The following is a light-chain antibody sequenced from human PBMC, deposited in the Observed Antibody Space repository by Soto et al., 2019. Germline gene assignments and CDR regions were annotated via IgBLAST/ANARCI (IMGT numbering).Light chain of an antibody. CDR2: AAS. V-gene: IGKV1-27*01. CDR1: QGISNY. Sequence: DIQMTQSPSSLSASVGDRVTITCRASQGISNYLAWYQQKPGRVPKVLIYAASTLQSGVPSRFSGSGSGTDFTLTISSLQPEDVATYYCQNYNSAPRLTFGGGTKVEIK. CDR3: QNYNSAPRLT. J-gene: IGKJ4*01.